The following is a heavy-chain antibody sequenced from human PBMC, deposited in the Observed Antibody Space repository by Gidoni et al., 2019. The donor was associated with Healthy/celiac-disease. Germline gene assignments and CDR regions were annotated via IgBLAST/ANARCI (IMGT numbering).Heavy chain of an antibody. CDR3: ARGRVVPAAGSDY. J-gene: IGHJ4*02. D-gene: IGHD2-2*01. Sequence: QVQLQESGPGLVKPSQTLSLTCTVSGGSTSSGGYYWSWIRQHPGTGLEWIGYIYYSGSTYYNPSLKSRVTISVDTSKNQCSLKLSSVTAADTAVYYCARGRVVPAAGSDYWGQGTLVTVSS. CDR1: GGSTSSGGYY. CDR2: IYYSGST. V-gene: IGHV4-31*03.